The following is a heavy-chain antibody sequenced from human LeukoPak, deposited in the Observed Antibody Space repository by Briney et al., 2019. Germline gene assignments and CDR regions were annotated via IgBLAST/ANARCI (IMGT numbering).Heavy chain of an antibody. CDR2: SFGIT. Sequence: SFGITYSAASVKRLFTISRDNSNNTLYLQMNSLRAEDTAVYYCAKDLREYTSSWLYYFDYWGQGTLVTVSS. D-gene: IGHD6-13*01. J-gene: IGHJ4*02. V-gene: IGHV3-23*01. CDR3: AKDLREYTSSWLYYFDY.